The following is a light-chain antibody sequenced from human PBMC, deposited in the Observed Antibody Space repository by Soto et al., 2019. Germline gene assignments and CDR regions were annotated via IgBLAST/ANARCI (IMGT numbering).Light chain of an antibody. CDR2: EVS. CDR1: SNDVGGYNY. V-gene: IGLV2-8*01. CDR3: SSYAVRNNLL. Sequence: QSALTQPPSASGSPGQSVTISCTGTSNDVGGYNYVSWYQQHPGKAPKLMIYEVSKRPSGVPDRFSGSKSGNTASLTVSGLQAEDEADYYCSSYAVRNNLLFGGGTKLTV. J-gene: IGLJ2*01.